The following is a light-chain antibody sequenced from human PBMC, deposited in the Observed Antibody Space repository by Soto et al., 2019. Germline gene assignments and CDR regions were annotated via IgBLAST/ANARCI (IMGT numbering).Light chain of an antibody. CDR1: SSNIGADYD. CDR3: QSYDSSLSGVV. CDR2: GNS. Sequence: QSVLTQPPSVSGAPGQRVTISCTGSSSNIGADYDVHWYQQLRGTAPKLLIYGNSNRPSGVPDRFSGSKSGTSASLAITGLQAEDEADYYCQSYDSSLSGVVFGGGTKVTVL. J-gene: IGLJ2*01. V-gene: IGLV1-40*01.